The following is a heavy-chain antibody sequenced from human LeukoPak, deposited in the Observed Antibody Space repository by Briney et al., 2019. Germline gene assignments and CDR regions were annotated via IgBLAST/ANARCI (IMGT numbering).Heavy chain of an antibody. D-gene: IGHD3-10*01. Sequence: SETLSLTCTVSGGSISSYYWSWIRQPPGKGLEWIGYIYYSGSTNYNPSLKSRVTISVGTSKNQFSLKLSSVTAADTAVYYCARDASSSYYYMDVWGKGTTVTVSS. CDR1: GGSISSYY. V-gene: IGHV4-59*01. J-gene: IGHJ6*03. CDR2: IYYSGST. CDR3: ARDASSSYYYMDV.